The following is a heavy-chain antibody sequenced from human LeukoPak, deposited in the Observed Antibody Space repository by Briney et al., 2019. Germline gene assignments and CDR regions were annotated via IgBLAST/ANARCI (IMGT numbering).Heavy chain of an antibody. CDR1: GFTFSTYS. D-gene: IGHD2/OR15-2a*01. CDR2: IRSGGENT. CDR3: AILSWDGRGSFY. J-gene: IGHJ4*02. Sequence: GGSLRLSCAASGFTFSTYSMSWVRQAPGRGLEWVSAIRSGGENTYYADSVRGRFTISRDNSRGTLSLQMNSLRAEDTAVYFCAILSWDGRGSFYWGQGTLVTVSS. V-gene: IGHV3-23*01.